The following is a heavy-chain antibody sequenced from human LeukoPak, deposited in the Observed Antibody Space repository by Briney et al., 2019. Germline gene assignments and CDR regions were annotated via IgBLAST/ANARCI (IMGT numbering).Heavy chain of an antibody. V-gene: IGHV4-39*01. D-gene: IGHD5-24*01. CDR3: ARRMATMLAFDI. CDR2: IYYTGST. Sequence: RPSETLSLTCTVSGGSISSSSYYWGWIRQPPGKGLEWIGNIYYTGSTYYNPSLKSRVTISVDTSKNQFSLKLSSVTAADTAVYYCARRMATMLAFDIWGQGTMVTVSS. J-gene: IGHJ3*02. CDR1: GGSISSSSYY.